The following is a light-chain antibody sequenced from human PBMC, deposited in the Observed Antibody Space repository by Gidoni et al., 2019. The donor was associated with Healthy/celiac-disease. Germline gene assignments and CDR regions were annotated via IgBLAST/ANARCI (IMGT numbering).Light chain of an antibody. J-gene: IGKJ1*01. CDR3: QQSYSTPRT. CDR1: QSISRY. CDR2: AAS. V-gene: IGKV1-39*01. Sequence: DIQMTQSPSSLSASVGDRVTITCRASQSISRYLHWYQQKPGKAPKLLIYAASSLQSGVPSRFSGRGSGTDFTLTITNLQPEDFATYYCQQSYSTPRTFGLGTKVEIK.